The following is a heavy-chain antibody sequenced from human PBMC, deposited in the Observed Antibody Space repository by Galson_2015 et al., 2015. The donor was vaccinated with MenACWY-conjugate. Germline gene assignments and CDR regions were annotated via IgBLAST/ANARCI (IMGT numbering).Heavy chain of an antibody. V-gene: IGHV6-1*01. CDR2: TYYRSKWYN. J-gene: IGHJ4*02. Sequence: AISGASVSSNRAAWNWIRQSPSRGLEWLGKTYYRSKWYNDYAVSVKSRVTINPDTSNNQFSLQLNSVTPDDTAVYYCVREGYYFDYWGQGTLVTVSS. CDR1: GASVSSNRAA. CDR3: VREGYYFDY.